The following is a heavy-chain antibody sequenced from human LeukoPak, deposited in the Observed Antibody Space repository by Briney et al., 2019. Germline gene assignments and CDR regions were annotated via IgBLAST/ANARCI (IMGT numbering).Heavy chain of an antibody. V-gene: IGHV4-39*07. J-gene: IGHJ6*03. Sequence: SETLSFTCTVSGGSISSSGYYWGWIRQPPGKGLEWIASIYYSGSTYYNPSLKSRVTISVDTSKNQLSLRLSSVTAADTAVYYCARRKYYYYMDVWGKGTTVTVSS. CDR3: ARRKYYYYMDV. CDR1: GGSISSSGYY. CDR2: IYYSGST.